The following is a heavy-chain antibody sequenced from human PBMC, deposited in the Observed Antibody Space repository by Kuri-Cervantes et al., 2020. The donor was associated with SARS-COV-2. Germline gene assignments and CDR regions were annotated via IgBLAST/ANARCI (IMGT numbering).Heavy chain of an antibody. Sequence: LSCTVSGGSVRSGSYYWRWIREPPGKGLEWLGYMYYTASTFYNPSLKSGVSISLDRSKNQYSLNMSSVNAADTAVYYCVAAILGVDTGYFQHWGQGTLVTVSS. CDR3: VAAILGVDTGYFQH. CDR1: GGSVRSGSYY. CDR2: MYYTAST. D-gene: IGHD3-3*01. V-gene: IGHV4-61*01. J-gene: IGHJ1*01.